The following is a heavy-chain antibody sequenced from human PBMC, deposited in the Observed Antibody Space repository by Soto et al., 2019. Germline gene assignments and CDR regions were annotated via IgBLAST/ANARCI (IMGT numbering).Heavy chain of an antibody. CDR2: IKSKTDGGTT. Sequence: EVQLVESGGGLVKPGGSLRLSCAASGFTFSNAWMSWVRQAPGKGLEWVGRIKSKTDGGTTDYAAPVKGRFTISRDDSKNTLYLQMNSLKTEDTAVYYCTTEERYSRSSYFDYWGQGTLVTVSS. D-gene: IGHD6-6*01. V-gene: IGHV3-15*01. J-gene: IGHJ4*02. CDR1: GFTFSNAW. CDR3: TTEERYSRSSYFDY.